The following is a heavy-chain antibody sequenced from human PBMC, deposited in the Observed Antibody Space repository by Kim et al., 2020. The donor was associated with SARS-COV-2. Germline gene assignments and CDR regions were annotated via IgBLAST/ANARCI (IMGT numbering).Heavy chain of an antibody. Sequence: GGSLRLSCAASGFIFSDFSDSYMTWIRQAPGKGLEWVSHISSTSQMIYYADSVKGRFTISRDNAKNSLYLQMNSLRVEDTAVYYCARVSTGSYGVSFYHYYGIDVWRQGTTVSVSS. V-gene: IGHV3-11*01. D-gene: IGHD1-26*01. CDR1: GFIFSDFSDSY. CDR3: ARVSTGSYGVSFYHYYGIDV. CDR2: ISSTSQMI. J-gene: IGHJ6*01.